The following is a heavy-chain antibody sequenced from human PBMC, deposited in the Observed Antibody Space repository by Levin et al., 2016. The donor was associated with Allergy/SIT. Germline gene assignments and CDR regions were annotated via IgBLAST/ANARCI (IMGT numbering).Heavy chain of an antibody. CDR3: ARDRAAPGFSGYFDE. V-gene: IGHV3-33*01. CDR2: IWFEGDDA. D-gene: IGHD2/OR15-2a*01. Sequence: VRQAPGKGLEWVAVIWFEGDDAKYGPSVRGRFTISKENSNNTVFLHMSSLRVDDTAVYYCARDRAAPGFSGYFDEWGPGTLVTVSS. J-gene: IGHJ4*02.